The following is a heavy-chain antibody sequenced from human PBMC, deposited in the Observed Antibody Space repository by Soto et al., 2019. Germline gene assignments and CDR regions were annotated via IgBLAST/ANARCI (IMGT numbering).Heavy chain of an antibody. CDR1: SGSISSSNW. CDR3: ATRGGRMGFLEWPWAQRGHAFDI. CDR2: IYHSGST. D-gene: IGHD3-3*01. J-gene: IGHJ3*02. Sequence: SETLSLTCAVSSGSISSSNWWSWVRQPPGKGLEWIGEIYHSGSTNYNPSLKSRVTISVDKSKNQFSLKLSSVTAADTAVYYCATRGGRMGFLEWPWAQRGHAFDIWGQGTMVTVSS. V-gene: IGHV4-4*02.